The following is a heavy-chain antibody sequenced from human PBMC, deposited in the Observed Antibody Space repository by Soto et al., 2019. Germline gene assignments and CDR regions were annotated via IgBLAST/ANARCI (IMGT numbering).Heavy chain of an antibody. V-gene: IGHV3-72*01. Sequence: GSLRLSCAVSGFTLSGHYIDWVRQAAGKGLEWVGRSRDKPQGYSTAYAASVKGRFTTSRDESKNSAYLQMNSLKTEDTAVYSCVRATYFSDSSGYPRCLDYWGQGTLVTVSS. J-gene: IGHJ4*02. CDR2: SRDKPQGYST. D-gene: IGHD3-22*01. CDR1: GFTLSGHY. CDR3: VRATYFSDSSGYPRCLDY.